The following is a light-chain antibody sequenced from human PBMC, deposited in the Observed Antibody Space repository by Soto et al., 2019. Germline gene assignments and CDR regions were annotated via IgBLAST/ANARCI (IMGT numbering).Light chain of an antibody. J-gene: IGLJ2*01. CDR2: EVN. V-gene: IGLV2-8*01. CDR3: SSYTSSSTVV. Sequence: QSALTQPPSASGSPGQSVTISCTGTSSDVGGYNSVSWYQQHPGKAPKLMIYEVNKRPSGVPDRFSGSKSGNTASLTVSGLQAEDEADYYCSSYTSSSTVVFGGGTKLTVL. CDR1: SSDVGGYNS.